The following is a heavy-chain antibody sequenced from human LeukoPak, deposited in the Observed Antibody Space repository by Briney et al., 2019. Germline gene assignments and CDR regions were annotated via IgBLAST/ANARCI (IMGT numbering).Heavy chain of an antibody. CDR3: GRLNLPAVSGAFDY. CDR1: GGSISSYY. Sequence: SETLSLTCTVSGGSISSYYWSWIRQPAGKGLEWIGRIHSSGSTHYNPSLRSRVTLSIDTSKNQFSLKLSSVTAADTAVYYCGRLNLPAVSGAFDYWGQGTLVTVSS. CDR2: IHSSGST. J-gene: IGHJ4*02. V-gene: IGHV4-4*07. D-gene: IGHD2-2*01.